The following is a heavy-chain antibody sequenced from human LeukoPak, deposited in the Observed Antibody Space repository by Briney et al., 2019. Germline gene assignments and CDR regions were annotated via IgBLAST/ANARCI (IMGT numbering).Heavy chain of an antibody. CDR1: GGSISSYY. J-gene: IGHJ4*02. Sequence: LETLSLTCTVSGGSISSYYWSWIRQPPGKGLEWIGYIYYSGSTNYNPSLKSRVTISVDTSKNQFSLKLSSVTAADTAVYYCARESLYDSSGVDYWGQGTLVTVSS. V-gene: IGHV4-59*01. D-gene: IGHD3-22*01. CDR3: ARESLYDSSGVDY. CDR2: IYYSGST.